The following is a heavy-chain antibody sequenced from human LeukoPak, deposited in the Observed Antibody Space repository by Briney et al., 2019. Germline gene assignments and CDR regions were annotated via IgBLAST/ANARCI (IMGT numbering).Heavy chain of an antibody. V-gene: IGHV4-59*01. D-gene: IGHD2-15*01. J-gene: IGHJ2*01. Sequence: SETLSLTCTVSGGSISSYYWSWIRQPPGKGLEWIGYIYYSGSTNYNPSLESRVTISVDTSKNQFSLKLSSVTAADTAVYYCARDRRYCSGGSCYSGYFDLWGRGTLVTVSS. CDR1: GGSISSYY. CDR3: ARDRRYCSGGSCYSGYFDL. CDR2: IYYSGST.